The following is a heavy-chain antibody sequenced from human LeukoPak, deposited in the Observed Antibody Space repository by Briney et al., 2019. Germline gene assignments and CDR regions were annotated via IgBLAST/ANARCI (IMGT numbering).Heavy chain of an antibody. D-gene: IGHD6-6*01. J-gene: IGHJ4*02. CDR3: ARVRSIENYFDY. V-gene: IGHV4-61*05. CDR2: IYYSGST. Sequence: PSETLSLTCTVSGDSISSSSYFWGWIRQPPGKGLEWIGYIYYSGSTNYNPSLKSRVTISVDTSKNQFSLKLSSVTAADTAVYYCARVRSIENYFDYWGQGTLVTVSS. CDR1: GDSISSSSYF.